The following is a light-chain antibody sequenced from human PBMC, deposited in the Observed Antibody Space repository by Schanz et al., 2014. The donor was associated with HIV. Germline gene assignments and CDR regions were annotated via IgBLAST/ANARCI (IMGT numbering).Light chain of an antibody. V-gene: IGKV3D-15*01. CDR2: DAS. CDR3: QQYNDWPPRWT. J-gene: IGKJ1*01. CDR1: QSVSNN. Sequence: EVVMTQSPATLSVSPGERATLSCRASQSVSNNLAWYQQTPGQSPRLLIYDASNRATGIPDRFSGRGSGTDFTLTISSLQSEDFAVYYCQQYNDWPPRWTFGQGTKVEIK.